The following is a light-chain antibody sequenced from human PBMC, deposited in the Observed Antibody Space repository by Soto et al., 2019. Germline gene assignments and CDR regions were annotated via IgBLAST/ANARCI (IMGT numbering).Light chain of an antibody. J-gene: IGKJ2*01. V-gene: IGKV3-20*01. CDR3: QQYGNSPRT. Sequence: EIVLTQSPGTLSLSPGERATLSCRTSQTVNSDYIAWYQQKRGQAPRLLIYGTSNRATGCPDRFSGSGSGTDFTLAISRVEPEDFAVYYWQQYGNSPRTFGQGTKLEIK. CDR2: GTS. CDR1: QTVNSDY.